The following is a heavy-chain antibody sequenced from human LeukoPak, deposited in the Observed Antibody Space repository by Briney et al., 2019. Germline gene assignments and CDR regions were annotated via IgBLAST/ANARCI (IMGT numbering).Heavy chain of an antibody. Sequence: GRSLRLSCAASGFTLSSYGMHWVRQAPGKGLEWVAVIWYDGSKKYYGDSVKGRSTISRDNSKNTLYLQMNSLRVEDTAVYYCAKSQEQDGFDYWGQGTLVTVCS. CDR1: GFTLSSYG. CDR3: AKSQEQDGFDY. V-gene: IGHV3-33*06. CDR2: IWYDGSKK. D-gene: IGHD4-17*01. J-gene: IGHJ4*02.